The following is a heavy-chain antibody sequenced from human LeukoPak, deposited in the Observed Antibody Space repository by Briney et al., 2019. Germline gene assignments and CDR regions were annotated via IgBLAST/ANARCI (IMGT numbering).Heavy chain of an antibody. J-gene: IGHJ4*02. CDR3: ARLDCYAAGCYNH. Sequence: SETLSLTCVVSDYSINSDYYWGWIRQPPGKGLEWIGSIYQSGNTYYNPSLKSRVTISEDTSMNRFSLKLTSVTAADTAVYYCARLDCYAAGCYNHWGRGTLVTVSS. CDR1: DYSINSDYY. CDR2: IYQSGNT. D-gene: IGHD2-15*01. V-gene: IGHV4-38-2*01.